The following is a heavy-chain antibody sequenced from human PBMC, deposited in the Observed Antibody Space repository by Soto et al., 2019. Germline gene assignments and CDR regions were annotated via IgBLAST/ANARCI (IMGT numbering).Heavy chain of an antibody. V-gene: IGHV3-48*02. CDR3: ARDARNADYDY. D-gene: IGHD3-16*01. CDR1: GFTFSSHA. J-gene: IGHJ4*02. CDR2: IHGTRSII. Sequence: EVHLVESGGGLVQPGGSLKLSCAVSGFTFSSHAMNWVRQAPGKGLEWVAYIHGTRSIIYYADSVKGRFTISRDNAKNSLYLQMDSLRDADTALYYCARDARNADYDYWGQGTLVTVSS.